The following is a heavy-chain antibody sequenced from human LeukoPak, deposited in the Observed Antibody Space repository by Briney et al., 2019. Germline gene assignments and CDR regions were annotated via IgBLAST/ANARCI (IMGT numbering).Heavy chain of an antibody. Sequence: ASVKVSCKASGGTFSSYTISWARQAPGQGLEWMGGITPIFGTANYAQKFQGRVTITADESTSTAYMELSSLRSEDTAVYYCARAPFCGDDCYSRAFDIWGQGTMVTVSS. CDR2: ITPIFGTA. D-gene: IGHD2-21*02. CDR1: GGTFSSYT. CDR3: ARAPFCGDDCYSRAFDI. V-gene: IGHV1-69*13. J-gene: IGHJ3*02.